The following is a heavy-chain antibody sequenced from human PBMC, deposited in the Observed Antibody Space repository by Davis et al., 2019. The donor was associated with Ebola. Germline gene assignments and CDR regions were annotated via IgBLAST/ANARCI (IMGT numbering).Heavy chain of an antibody. J-gene: IGHJ5*02. CDR1: GGSFSGYY. V-gene: IGHV4-34*01. CDR2: INHSGST. CDR3: ARVRYSSSWRRFDP. D-gene: IGHD6-13*01. Sequence: PSETLSLTCAVYGGSFSGYYWSWIRQPPGKGLEWIGEINHSGSTNYNPSLKSRVTISVDTSKNQFSLKLSSVTAADTAVYYCARVRYSSSWRRFDPWGQGTLVTVSS.